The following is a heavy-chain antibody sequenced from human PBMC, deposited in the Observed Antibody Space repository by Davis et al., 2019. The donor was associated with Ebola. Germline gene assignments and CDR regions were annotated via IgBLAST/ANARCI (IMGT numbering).Heavy chain of an antibody. CDR3: AREGGDIAVVPAAILYYYYGMDV. D-gene: IGHD2-2*01. CDR1: GFTFSSYG. Sequence: PGGSLRLSCAASGFTFSSYGMHWVRQAPGKGLAWVAVIWYDGSNKYYADSVKGRFTISRDNSKNTLYLQMNSLRAEDTAVYYCAREGGDIAVVPAAILYYYYGMDVWGQGTTVTVSS. J-gene: IGHJ6*02. CDR2: IWYDGSNK. V-gene: IGHV3-33*08.